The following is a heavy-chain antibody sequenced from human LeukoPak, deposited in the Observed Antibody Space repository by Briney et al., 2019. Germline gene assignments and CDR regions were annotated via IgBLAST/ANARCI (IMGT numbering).Heavy chain of an antibody. J-gene: IGHJ5*02. D-gene: IGHD2-15*01. CDR1: GFTFSSYE. Sequence: GGSLRLSCVAPGFTFSSYEMNWVRQAPGKGLEWVSYISSSGFNIYYADSVKGRFTISRDNAKNSLYLQMNSLRAEDTAVYYCAGQSRLGYCSGGSCYSQPFDPWGQGTLVTVSS. V-gene: IGHV3-48*03. CDR2: ISSSGFNI. CDR3: AGQSRLGYCSGGSCYSQPFDP.